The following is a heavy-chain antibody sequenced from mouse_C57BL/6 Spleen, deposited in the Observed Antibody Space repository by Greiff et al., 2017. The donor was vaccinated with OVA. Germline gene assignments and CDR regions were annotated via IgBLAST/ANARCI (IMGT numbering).Heavy chain of an antibody. Sequence: EVQRVESGGDLVKPGGSLKLSCAASGFTFSSYGMSWVRQTPDKRLEWVATISSGGSYTYYPDSVKGRFTISRDNAKNTLYLQMSSLKSEDTAMYYCARHGGNYDYDWAYWGQGTLVTVSA. D-gene: IGHD2-4*01. J-gene: IGHJ3*01. CDR1: GFTFSSYG. V-gene: IGHV5-6*01. CDR3: ARHGGNYDYDWAY. CDR2: ISSGGSYT.